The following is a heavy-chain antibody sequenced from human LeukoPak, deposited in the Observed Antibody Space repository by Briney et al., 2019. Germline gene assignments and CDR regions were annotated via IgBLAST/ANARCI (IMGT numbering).Heavy chain of an antibody. J-gene: IGHJ4*02. D-gene: IGHD5-24*01. CDR1: GVSISNYY. V-gene: IGHV4-59*08. CDR3: ARHGRRDGRRSPWSA. Sequence: PSETLSLTCAVSGVSISNYYWSWIRQSPEKGLEWIAFMSDSGRLDYNPSLKSRVTMAGDTSKNHFTLKLTSVTAADTAVYYCARHGRRDGRRSPWSAWGQGTLVSVSS. CDR2: MSDSGRL.